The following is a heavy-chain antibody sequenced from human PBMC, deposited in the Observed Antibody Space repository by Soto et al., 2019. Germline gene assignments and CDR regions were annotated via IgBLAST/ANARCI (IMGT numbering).Heavy chain of an antibody. Sequence: QVQLVQSGAEVKEPGSAVKVSCKAPADSFSSYGISWVRQAPGQGLEWMGGIIPIFGTTNYAEKFQGRVTIPADESTNTAYMALSSLRSEDTALYYCARVFPDGWVEPGVVRGYLDTWGQGTLVTVSS. CDR1: ADSFSSYG. CDR2: IIPIFGTT. V-gene: IGHV1-69*01. CDR3: ARVFPDGWVEPGVVRGYLDT. J-gene: IGHJ4*02. D-gene: IGHD3-3*01.